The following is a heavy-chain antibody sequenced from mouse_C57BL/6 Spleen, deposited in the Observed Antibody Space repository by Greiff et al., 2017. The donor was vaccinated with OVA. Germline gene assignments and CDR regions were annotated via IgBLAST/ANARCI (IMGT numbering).Heavy chain of an antibody. CDR1: GFTFSSYG. CDR2: ISSGGSYT. J-gene: IGHJ4*01. D-gene: IGHD1-1*01. Sequence: EVKLVESGGDLVKPGGSLKLSCAASGFTFSSYGMSWVRQTPDKRLAWVATISSGGSYTYYPDSVKGRFTISRDNAKNTLYLQMSSLKSEDTAMYYCARQDGSTAMDYWGQGTSVTVSS. V-gene: IGHV5-6*01. CDR3: ARQDGSTAMDY.